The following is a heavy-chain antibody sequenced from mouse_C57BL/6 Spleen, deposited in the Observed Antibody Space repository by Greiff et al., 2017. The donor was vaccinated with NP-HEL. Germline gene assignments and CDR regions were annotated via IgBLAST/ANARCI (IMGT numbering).Heavy chain of an antibody. V-gene: IGHV1-81*01. Sequence: LQESGAELARPGASVKLSCKASGYTFTSYGISWVKQRTGQGLEWIGEIYPRSGNTYYNEKFKGKATLTADKSSSTAYMELRSLTSEDSAVYFCARKVGDYYGSSYVDYWGQGTTLTVSS. D-gene: IGHD1-1*01. CDR2: IYPRSGNT. CDR3: ARKVGDYYGSSYVDY. CDR1: GYTFTSYG. J-gene: IGHJ2*01.